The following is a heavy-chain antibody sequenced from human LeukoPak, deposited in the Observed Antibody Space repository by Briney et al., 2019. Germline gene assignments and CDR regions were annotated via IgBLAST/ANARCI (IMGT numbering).Heavy chain of an antibody. CDR1: GGSLSNYY. D-gene: IGHD6-13*01. CDR3: ARNLAVGYSSWFDALDV. J-gene: IGHJ3*01. CDR2: IYYSGST. V-gene: IGHV4-59*08. Sequence: SETLSLTCSVSGGSLSNYYWTWIRQSPGKGLEWIGNIYYSGSTNYNSSLKNRVTISVGPSKNQLSLKLSSVTAADTAVYYCARNLAVGYSSWFDALDVWGQGTMVTVSS.